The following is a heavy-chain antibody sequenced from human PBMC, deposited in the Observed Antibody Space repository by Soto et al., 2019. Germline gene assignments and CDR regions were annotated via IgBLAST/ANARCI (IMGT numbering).Heavy chain of an antibody. CDR2: IYYSGST. Sequence: QVQLQESGPGLVKPSQTLSLTCTVSGGSISSGGYYWSWIRQHPGKGLEWIGYIYYSGSTYYNPSLKSRVTISVDTSKNQFSLKLSSVTAADTAVYYCARATYDILTGYYRPYNWFDPWGQGTLVTVSS. CDR1: GGSISSGGYY. D-gene: IGHD3-9*01. CDR3: ARATYDILTGYYRPYNWFDP. V-gene: IGHV4-31*03. J-gene: IGHJ5*02.